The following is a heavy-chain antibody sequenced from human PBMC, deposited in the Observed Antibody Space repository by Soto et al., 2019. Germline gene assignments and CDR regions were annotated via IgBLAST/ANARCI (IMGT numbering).Heavy chain of an antibody. CDR1: GYSVTSVSDY. D-gene: IGHD3-10*01. CDR3: ARGVGFGYYYYHMDL. J-gene: IGHJ6*02. Sequence: SETLSLTCTVSGYSVTSVSDYLSWIRQPPGKGLEWIGYIYYSGSADYNPSLGSRVTISIDTSKNQFSLKLTSVTAADTAVYYCARGVGFGYYYYHMDLWGQGTTVTVSS. V-gene: IGHV4-61*01. CDR2: IYYSGSA.